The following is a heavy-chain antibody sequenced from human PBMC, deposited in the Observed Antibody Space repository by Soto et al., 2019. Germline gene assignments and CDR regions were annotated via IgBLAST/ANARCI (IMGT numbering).Heavy chain of an antibody. J-gene: IGHJ3*02. D-gene: IGHD3-16*01. Sequence: EVQLVESGGGLVQPGRSLRLSCAASGFTFDDYAMHWVRQAPGNGLEWVSGISWNSDIIGSADSVKGRFTNSRDNAKNSLYMQMNSLRTEDTALYYCTILGSGPRWGRGMGAFDIWGQGTMVTLSS. CDR1: GFTFDDYA. V-gene: IGHV3-9*01. CDR3: TILGSGPRWGRGMGAFDI. CDR2: ISWNSDII.